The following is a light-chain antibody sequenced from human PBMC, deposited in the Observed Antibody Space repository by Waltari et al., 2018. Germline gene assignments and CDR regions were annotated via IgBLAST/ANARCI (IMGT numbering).Light chain of an antibody. CDR1: QTINTY. CDR3: QQTYSAPFT. Sequence: DIQMTQSPSSLSASVGDRVTITCRAGQTINTYFNWYQQKPGKAPKLLISTTSSLQSGVPSRFSGSGSGTEFNLTISSLQPEDFATYYCQQTYSAPFTFGPGTKVNIK. CDR2: TTS. V-gene: IGKV1-39*01. J-gene: IGKJ3*01.